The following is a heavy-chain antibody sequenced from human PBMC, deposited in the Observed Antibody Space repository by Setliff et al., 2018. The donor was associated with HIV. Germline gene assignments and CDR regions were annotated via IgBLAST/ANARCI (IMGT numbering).Heavy chain of an antibody. D-gene: IGHD3-3*01. CDR3: ATLSGPVDH. Sequence: PGESLKISCVASGFDFSTYWMTWVRQAPGKGLEWVANIKQDGGDKNYVDSVKGRFFISRDNVKKSLFLQMNSLRAEDAAVYYCATLSGPVDHWGQGTLVTVSS. V-gene: IGHV3-7*01. J-gene: IGHJ4*02. CDR1: GFDFSTYW. CDR2: IKQDGGDK.